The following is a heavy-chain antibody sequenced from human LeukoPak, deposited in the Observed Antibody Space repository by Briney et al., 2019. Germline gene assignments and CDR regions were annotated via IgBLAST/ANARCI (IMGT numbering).Heavy chain of an antibody. D-gene: IGHD2-2*01. V-gene: IGHV1-18*01. J-gene: IGHJ5*02. Sequence: GPSVKVSCKASGYTFTSYGISWVRQAPGQGLEWMGWIIAYNGNTNYAQKLQGRVTMTTDTSTSTAYMELRSLRSDDTAVYYCAGGYCSSTSCSEDWFDPWGQGTLVTVSS. CDR1: GYTFTSYG. CDR2: IIAYNGNT. CDR3: AGGYCSSTSCSEDWFDP.